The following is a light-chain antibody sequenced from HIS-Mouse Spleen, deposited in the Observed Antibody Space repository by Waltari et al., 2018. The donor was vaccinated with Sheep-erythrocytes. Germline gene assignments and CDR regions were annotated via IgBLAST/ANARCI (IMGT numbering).Light chain of an antibody. Sequence: QAVLTQPSSLSASPGASASLTCTLRRGINVGTYRIYWYQQKPGSPPQYLLRYKSDSDKQQGSGVPSRFSGSKDASANAGILLISGLQSEDEADYYCMIWHSSAWVFGGGTKLTV. J-gene: IGLJ3*02. CDR1: RGINVGTYR. V-gene: IGLV5-45*03. CDR2: YKSDSDK. CDR3: MIWHSSAWV.